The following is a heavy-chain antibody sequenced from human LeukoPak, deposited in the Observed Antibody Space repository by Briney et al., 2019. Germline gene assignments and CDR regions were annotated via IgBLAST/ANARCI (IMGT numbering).Heavy chain of an antibody. Sequence: SQTLSLTCTVSGGSLNSGGYYWSWIRQLPGKGLEWIGYIYYSGSTYYNPSLKSRVTISVDTSKNQFSLKLSSVTAADTAVYYCARTYDGSGYYYYWGQGTLVTVSS. V-gene: IGHV4-31*03. D-gene: IGHD3-22*01. CDR1: GGSLNSGGYY. J-gene: IGHJ4*02. CDR2: IYYSGST. CDR3: ARTYDGSGYYYY.